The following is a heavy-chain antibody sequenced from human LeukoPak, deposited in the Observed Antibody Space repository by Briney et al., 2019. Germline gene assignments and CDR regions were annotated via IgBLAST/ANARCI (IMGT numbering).Heavy chain of an antibody. J-gene: IGHJ6*04. CDR1: GFTFSSYW. CDR3: ARLASRGPV. D-gene: IGHD3-16*01. CDR2: VKQDGNEK. Sequence: GGSLRLSCAASGFTFSSYWMSWVRQAPGKGLEWVASVKQDGNEKYYVDSVKGRFTISRDNAKNSLYLLMNSLRAEDTAVYYCARLASRGPVWGKGTTVTVSS. V-gene: IGHV3-7*01.